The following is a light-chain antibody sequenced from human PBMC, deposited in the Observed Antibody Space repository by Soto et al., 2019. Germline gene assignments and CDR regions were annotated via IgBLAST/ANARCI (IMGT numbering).Light chain of an antibody. V-gene: IGKV3-20*01. CDR2: GPS. J-gene: IGKJ1*01. CDR1: QSVSSSY. Sequence: EIVLTQSPGTLSLSPGERATLSCRASQSVSSSYLAWYQQKPGQAPRLLTYGPSSRATGIPDRFSGSGSGTDFTLTISRLEPKDFAVYYCQQYGTSPWTFGQGTKVDIK. CDR3: QQYGTSPWT.